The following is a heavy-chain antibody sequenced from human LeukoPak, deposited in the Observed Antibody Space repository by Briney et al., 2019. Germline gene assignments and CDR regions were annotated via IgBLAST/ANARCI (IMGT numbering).Heavy chain of an antibody. CDR2: IYYSGST. D-gene: IGHD2-15*01. Sequence: SQTLSLTCTVSGGSISSGTYYWSWIRQHPGKGLEWIGYIYYSGSTYYNPSLKSRVTISVDTSKNQFSLKLSSVTAADTAVYYCARGKYCIDGNCYANWFDPWGQGTLVTVSS. CDR1: GGSISSGTYY. J-gene: IGHJ5*02. CDR3: ARGKYCIDGNCYANWFDP. V-gene: IGHV4-31*03.